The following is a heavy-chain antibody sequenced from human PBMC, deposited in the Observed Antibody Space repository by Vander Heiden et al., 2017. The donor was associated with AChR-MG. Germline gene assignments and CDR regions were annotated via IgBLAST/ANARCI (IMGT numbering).Heavy chain of an antibody. D-gene: IGHD5-18*01. CDR3: AIGGYSYFDY. CDR1: EFTLSGYA. CDR2: ISGSGGST. J-gene: IGHJ4*02. Sequence: EVQLLESGGGLVQPGGSLRLSCAASEFTLSGYAMSWVRKAPGKGLEGVSAISGSGGSTYYADSVKGRFTISRDNSKNTRYLQMNSLRAEDTAVYYCAIGGYSYFDYWGQGTLVTVSS. V-gene: IGHV3-23*01.